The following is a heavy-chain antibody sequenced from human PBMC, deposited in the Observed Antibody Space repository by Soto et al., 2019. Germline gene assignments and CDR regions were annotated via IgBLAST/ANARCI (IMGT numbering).Heavy chain of an antibody. D-gene: IGHD2-15*01. Sequence: PGGSLRLSCAASGFTFSSYAMSWVRQAPGKGLEWVSAFSGSGGSTYYADSVKGRFTISRDNSKNTLYLQMNSLRAEDTAVYYCAKGSRSSGYCSGGSCYSADAFDIWGQGTMVTVSS. CDR1: GFTFSSYA. J-gene: IGHJ3*02. CDR2: FSGSGGST. V-gene: IGHV3-23*01. CDR3: AKGSRSSGYCSGGSCYSADAFDI.